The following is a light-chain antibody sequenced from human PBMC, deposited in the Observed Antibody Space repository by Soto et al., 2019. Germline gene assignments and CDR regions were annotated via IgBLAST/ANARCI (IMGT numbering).Light chain of an antibody. Sequence: QSALTQPASVSGSPGQSITISCTGTSSDVGGYNYVSWYQQHPGKAPKLMIYEVRNRPSGVSNRFSGSKSGNTASLTISGLQAEDEADYYCSSYTSKSSLIFGGGTQLTVL. CDR1: SSDVGGYNY. CDR3: SSYTSKSSLI. CDR2: EVR. V-gene: IGLV2-14*01. J-gene: IGLJ2*01.